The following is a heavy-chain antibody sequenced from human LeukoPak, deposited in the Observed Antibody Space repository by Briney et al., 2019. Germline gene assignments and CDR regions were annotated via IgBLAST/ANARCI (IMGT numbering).Heavy chain of an antibody. CDR3: ARASLGHIVVVTAILAY. V-gene: IGHV1-46*01. J-gene: IGHJ4*02. CDR2: INPSGGST. D-gene: IGHD2-21*02. Sequence: ASVKVSCKASGYTFASYYMHWVRQASGQGPEWMGIINPSGGSTSYAQKFQGRVTMTRDTSTSTVYMELSSLRSENTAVYYCARASLGHIVVVTAILAYWGQGTLVTVSS. CDR1: GYTFASYY.